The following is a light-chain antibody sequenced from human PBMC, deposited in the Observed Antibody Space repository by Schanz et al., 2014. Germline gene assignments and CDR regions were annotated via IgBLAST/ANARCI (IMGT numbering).Light chain of an antibody. Sequence: QSALTQPPSASGSPGQSVTISCTGTSSDVGGYNYVSWYQQHPGKAPKLMIYEVSNRPSGVSNRFSGSKSGNTASLTISGLQAEDEADYYCSSYAGRSTHVVFGGGTKLTVL. CDR3: SSYAGRSTHVV. CDR2: EVS. CDR1: SSDVGGYNY. V-gene: IGLV2-14*01. J-gene: IGLJ2*01.